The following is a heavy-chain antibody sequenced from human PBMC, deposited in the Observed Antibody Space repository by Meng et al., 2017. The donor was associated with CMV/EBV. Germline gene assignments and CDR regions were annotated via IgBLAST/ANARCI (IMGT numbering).Heavy chain of an antibody. CDR1: GGSISSYY. CDR2: IYTSGST. J-gene: IGHJ4*02. Sequence: AHVQEPGPGRVKPSETLSLTCTVSGGSISSYYWSWIRQPAGKGLEWIGRIYTSGSTNYNPSLKSRVTMSVDTSKNQFSLKLSSVTAADTAVYYCARGGLYYYDSSGHFDYWGQGTLVTVSS. D-gene: IGHD3-22*01. CDR3: ARGGLYYYDSSGHFDY. V-gene: IGHV4-4*07.